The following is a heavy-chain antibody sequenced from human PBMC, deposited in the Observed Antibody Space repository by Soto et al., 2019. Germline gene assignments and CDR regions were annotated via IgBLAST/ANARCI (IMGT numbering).Heavy chain of an antibody. D-gene: IGHD3-22*01. CDR2: ISAYNGNT. J-gene: IGHJ4*02. CDR3: ARDVGYYDSSGYYQGFLDY. V-gene: IGHV1-18*01. Sequence: ASVKVSCKASGYTFTSYGISWVRQAPGQGLEWMGWISAYNGNTNYAQKLQGRVTMTTDTSTSKAYMELRSLRSDDTAVYYCARDVGYYDSSGYYQGFLDYWGQGTLVTVSS. CDR1: GYTFTSYG.